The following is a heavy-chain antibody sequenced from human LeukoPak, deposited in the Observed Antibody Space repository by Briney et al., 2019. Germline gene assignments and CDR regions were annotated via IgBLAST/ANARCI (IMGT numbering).Heavy chain of an antibody. D-gene: IGHD6-19*01. J-gene: IGHJ4*02. CDR1: GFTFSDHY. V-gene: IGHV3-11*01. Sequence: GGSLRLSCAASGFTFSDHYMTWIRQAPGKGLETVSYIYNGGDTIYYADSVRGRFTISRDDAESSLYLQMNSLRAEDTAVYYCAREGSSGWHDYWGQGALVTVSS. CDR3: AREGSSGWHDY. CDR2: IYNGGDTI.